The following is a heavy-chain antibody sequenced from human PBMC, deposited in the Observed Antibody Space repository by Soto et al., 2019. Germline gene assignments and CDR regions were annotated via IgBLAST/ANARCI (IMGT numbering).Heavy chain of an antibody. CDR2: INAGNGNT. Sequence: ASVKVSCKASGYTFTSYAMHWVRQAPGQRLEWMGWINAGNGNTKYSQKFQGRVTITRDTSASTAYMELSSLRSEDTAVYYCARDRYSGSCYELDAFDIWGQGTMVTVSS. CDR1: GYTFTSYA. J-gene: IGHJ3*02. V-gene: IGHV1-3*01. CDR3: ARDRYSGSCYELDAFDI. D-gene: IGHD1-26*01.